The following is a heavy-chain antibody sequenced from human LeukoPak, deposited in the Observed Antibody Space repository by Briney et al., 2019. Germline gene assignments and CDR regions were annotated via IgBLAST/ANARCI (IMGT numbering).Heavy chain of an antibody. D-gene: IGHD4-11*01. CDR2: ISYDGSNK. CDR1: GFTFSSYA. J-gene: IGHJ5*02. V-gene: IGHV3-30*01. Sequence: PGRSLRLSCAASGFTFSSYAMHWVRQAPGKGLEWVAVISYDGSNKYYADSVKGRFTISRDNSKNTLYLQMNSLRAEDTAVYYCARDHLDYNPPNWFDPGGQGTLVTVSS. CDR3: ARDHLDYNPPNWFDP.